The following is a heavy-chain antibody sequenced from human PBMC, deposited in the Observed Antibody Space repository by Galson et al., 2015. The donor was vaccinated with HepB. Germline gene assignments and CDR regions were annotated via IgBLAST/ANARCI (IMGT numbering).Heavy chain of an antibody. CDR3: AKTTGRFSADFF. CDR2: IGGNDGTT. CDR1: GLTKYA. Sequence: SLRLSCAASGLTKYATTWVRQAPGKGLEWDSTIGGNDGTTYYADSVKGRFTISRDNSKNTLYLQMNSLRVEDTAIYYCAKTTGRFSADFFWGQGTLVTVSS. J-gene: IGHJ1*01. D-gene: IGHD2-8*02. V-gene: IGHV3-23*01.